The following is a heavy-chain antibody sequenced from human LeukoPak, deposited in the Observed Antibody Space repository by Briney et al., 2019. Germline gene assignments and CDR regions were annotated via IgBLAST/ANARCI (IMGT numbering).Heavy chain of an antibody. CDR3: ARGGSGWDTDAFDI. J-gene: IGHJ3*02. Sequence: GGSLRLSCAVSGFTVSGNYMSWVRQAPGKGLEWVSVVYTGGSTYSADSVKGRFTISRDNSKNTLYLQMNSLRAEDTAVYYCARGGSGWDTDAFDIWGQGTMVTVSS. V-gene: IGHV3-53*01. CDR1: GFTVSGNY. CDR2: VYTGGST. D-gene: IGHD6-19*01.